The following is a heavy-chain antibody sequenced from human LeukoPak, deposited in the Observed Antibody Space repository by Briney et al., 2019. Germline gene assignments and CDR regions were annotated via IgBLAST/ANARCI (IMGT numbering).Heavy chain of an antibody. J-gene: IGHJ4*02. CDR3: AKDQNYESSGYYGGFDC. D-gene: IGHD3-22*01. Sequence: AGGSLRLPCAASGFSFSSRVMHWVRQSPGKGLEWVSGISGSGGDTYYADSVKGRFTTSRDNSKNTLNLQMNSLRAEDTALYYCAKDQNYESSGYYGGFDCWGQGTLVTVSS. V-gene: IGHV3-23*01. CDR2: ISGSGGDT. CDR1: GFSFSSRV.